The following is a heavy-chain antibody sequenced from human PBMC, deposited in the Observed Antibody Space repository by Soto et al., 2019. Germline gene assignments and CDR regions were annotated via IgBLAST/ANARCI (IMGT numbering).Heavy chain of an antibody. CDR3: ARDLAKGGGSAGFDY. J-gene: IGHJ4*02. D-gene: IGHD1-26*01. Sequence: ASVKVSCKASGYTFTVYYMHWVRQAPGQGLEWMGWINPKSGGTMYPQKFQGRVTMTWDTSISTAYMALTRLRSDDTAVYYCARDLAKGGGSAGFDYWGEGTLVTVSS. V-gene: IGHV1-2*02. CDR2: INPKSGGT. CDR1: GYTFTVYY.